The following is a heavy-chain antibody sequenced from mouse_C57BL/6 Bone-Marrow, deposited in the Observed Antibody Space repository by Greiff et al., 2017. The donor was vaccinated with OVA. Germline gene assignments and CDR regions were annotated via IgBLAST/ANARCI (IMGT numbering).Heavy chain of an antibody. CDR3: TTYITKADY. D-gene: IGHD1-2*01. CDR1: GFNIKADY. V-gene: IGHV14-4*01. CDR2: IDPENGDT. Sequence: VQLQQSGAELVRPGASVKLSCTASGFNIKADYMHWVKQRPEQGLEWIGWIDPENGDTEYASKFQGKATITADTSSNTAYLQLSSLTSEDTAVYYCTTYITKADYWGQGTTLTVSS. J-gene: IGHJ2*01.